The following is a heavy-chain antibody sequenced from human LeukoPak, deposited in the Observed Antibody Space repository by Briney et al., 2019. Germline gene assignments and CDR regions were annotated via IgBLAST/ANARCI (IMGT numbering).Heavy chain of an antibody. Sequence: SVNVSCKASGRTFSSYTISWPRQAPGQGRAWMGRIIPILGIANYAHKFQDRGTITADKSTSTAYMELSSLRSEDTAVYYCSRVVVPAAIAYWGQGTLVTVSS. CDR3: SRVVVPAAIAY. D-gene: IGHD2-2*02. J-gene: IGHJ4*02. V-gene: IGHV1-69*02. CDR2: IIPILGIA. CDR1: GRTFSSYT.